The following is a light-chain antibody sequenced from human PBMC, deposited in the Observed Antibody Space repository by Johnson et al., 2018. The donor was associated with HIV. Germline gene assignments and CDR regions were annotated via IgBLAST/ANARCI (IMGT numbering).Light chain of an antibody. CDR1: RSNIGNNY. CDR2: EDN. J-gene: IGLJ1*01. V-gene: IGLV1-51*02. CDR3: GTWDSRLSIFV. Sequence: QSVLTQPPSVSAAPGQKVTISCSGGRSNIGNNYVSWYQQLPGTTPKLLMYEDNERPSGIPDRFSGSKSGPSATLGISGLQTGDEADYFCGTWDSRLSIFVFGTGTKITV.